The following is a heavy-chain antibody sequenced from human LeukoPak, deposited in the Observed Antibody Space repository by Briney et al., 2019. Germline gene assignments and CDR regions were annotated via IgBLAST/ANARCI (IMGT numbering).Heavy chain of an antibody. Sequence: ASVTVSCKASGYTFTSYYMHWVRQAPGLGLEWMGKINPSGGNTAYAQKFQGRVTMTRDTSTSTVYMELTSLRTDDTAVYYCAKCRLSSSGSADYWGQGTLVTVSS. CDR2: INPSGGNT. CDR1: GYTFTSYY. CDR3: AKCRLSSSGSADY. D-gene: IGHD6-19*01. J-gene: IGHJ4*02. V-gene: IGHV1-46*01.